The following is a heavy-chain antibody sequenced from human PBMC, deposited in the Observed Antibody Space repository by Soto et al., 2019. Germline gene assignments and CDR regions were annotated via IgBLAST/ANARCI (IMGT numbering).Heavy chain of an antibody. CDR2: IYYSGST. Sequence: SETLSLTCTVSGGSISSYYWSWIRQPPGKGLEWIGYIYYSGSTDYNPSLKSRVTISLDTSKNQFSLKLSSVTAADTAVYFCARSGYCGGDCYFYDYWGQGTLVTVSS. CDR1: GGSISSYY. D-gene: IGHD2-21*02. V-gene: IGHV4-59*01. J-gene: IGHJ4*02. CDR3: ARSGYCGGDCYFYDY.